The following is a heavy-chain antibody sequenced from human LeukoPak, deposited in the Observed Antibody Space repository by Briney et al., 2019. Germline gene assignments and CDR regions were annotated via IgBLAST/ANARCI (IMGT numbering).Heavy chain of an antibody. CDR2: IYTSGST. J-gene: IGHJ3*02. D-gene: IGHD3-10*01. CDR3: ARGVWFGSAFDI. CDR1: GDSISGTSYY. V-gene: IGHV4-61*02. Sequence: SPSETLSLTCTVSGDSISGTSYYWNWIRQPAGKGLEWIGRIYTSGSTNYNPSLKSRVTISVDTSKNQFSLKLSSVTAADTAVYHCARGVWFGSAFDIWGQGTMVTVSS.